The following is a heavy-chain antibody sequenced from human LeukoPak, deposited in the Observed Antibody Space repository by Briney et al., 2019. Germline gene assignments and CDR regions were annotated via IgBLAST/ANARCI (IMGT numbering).Heavy chain of an antibody. D-gene: IGHD3-22*01. J-gene: IGHJ4*02. CDR3: AMDYYDSNGYSRGWDY. CDR1: GFTFTSLP. CDR2: SSNDGSDE. V-gene: IGHV3-30*04. Sequence: GGSLRLSCAASGFTFTSLPLHWVRQAPGKGLEWVAVSSNDGSDEYYADSVKGRFTVSSDNSKKTVYLQMDSLRAEDTAVYYCAMDYYDSNGYSRGWDYWGQGTLVTVSS.